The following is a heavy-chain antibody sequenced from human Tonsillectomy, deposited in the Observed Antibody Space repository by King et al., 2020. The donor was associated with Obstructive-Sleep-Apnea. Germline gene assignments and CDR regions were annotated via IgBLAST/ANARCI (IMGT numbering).Heavy chain of an antibody. D-gene: IGHD5-24*01. J-gene: IGHJ4*02. V-gene: IGHV3-48*04. CDR3: ARDHNWAFDH. CDR2: ISISGRVM. CDR1: GVTFSSYS. Sequence: EVELVESGGGLVQPGGSLRLSCEASGVTFSSYSMNWVRQAPGKGLEGGGCISISGRVMYYADFVKGRFTISRDNAKNSLYLQMNSLRPEETAVFYWARDHNWAFDHWGQGTLVTVSS.